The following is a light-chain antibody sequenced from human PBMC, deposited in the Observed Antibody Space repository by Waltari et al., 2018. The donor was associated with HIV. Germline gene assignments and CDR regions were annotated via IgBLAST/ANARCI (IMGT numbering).Light chain of an antibody. CDR1: QSVLYNSNNKNY. Sequence: DIVMTQSPDSLAVSLGERATINCKSSQSVLYNSNNKNYLAWYQQKPGQPPKLLIYWGFTRESGVPERFSGSGSGTDFTLTISSLQPEDAAVYYCQQYYSPPPTFGQGTKVEIK. J-gene: IGKJ1*01. V-gene: IGKV4-1*01. CDR3: QQYYSPPPT. CDR2: WGF.